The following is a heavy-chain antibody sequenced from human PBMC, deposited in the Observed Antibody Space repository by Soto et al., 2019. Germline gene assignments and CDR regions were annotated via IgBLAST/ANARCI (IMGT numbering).Heavy chain of an antibody. CDR3: AASTIRTNVVAGY. CDR1: GFTFTSSA. J-gene: IGHJ4*02. D-gene: IGHD6-19*01. Sequence: SVKVSCKASGFTFTSSAVQWVRQARGQRLEWIGWIVVGSGNTNYAQKFQERVTITRDMSTSTAYMELSSLRSEDTAVYYCAASTIRTNVVAGYWGQGTLVTVSS. V-gene: IGHV1-58*01. CDR2: IVVGSGNT.